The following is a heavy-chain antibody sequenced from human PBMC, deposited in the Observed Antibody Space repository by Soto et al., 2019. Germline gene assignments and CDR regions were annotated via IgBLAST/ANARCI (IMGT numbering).Heavy chain of an antibody. CDR3: VKDWSGEKCPCMDG. CDR2: ISRNGDRT. V-gene: IGHV3-23*01. Sequence: EVQLLESGGGLGQPGGSLRLSCEASGFTFWNYAMTWVRQAPGKGPEWVSSISRNGDRTYYVDSVKGRFIISRDNSENTLFLQMDSLRAEDAAIYSCVKDWSGEKCPCMDGWGQVTTVPVSS. J-gene: IGHJ6*02. D-gene: IGHD3-3*01. CDR1: GFTFWNYA.